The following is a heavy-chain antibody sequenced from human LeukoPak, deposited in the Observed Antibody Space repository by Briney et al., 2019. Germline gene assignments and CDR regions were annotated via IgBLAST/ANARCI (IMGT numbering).Heavy chain of an antibody. V-gene: IGHV1-2*02. Sequence: ASVKVSCKASGYTFTGYYMHWVRQAPGQGLEWMGWINPNSGGTNYAQKFQGRVTLPRDTSISTAYMELSRLRSDDTAVYYCARGRTVVVPAAIPNYWGQGTLVTVSS. CDR1: GYTFTGYY. D-gene: IGHD2-2*02. CDR2: INPNSGGT. J-gene: IGHJ4*02. CDR3: ARGRTVVVPAAIPNY.